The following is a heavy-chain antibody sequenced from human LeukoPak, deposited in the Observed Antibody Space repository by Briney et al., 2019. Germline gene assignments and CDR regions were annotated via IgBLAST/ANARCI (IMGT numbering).Heavy chain of an antibody. CDR2: ISYDGSNK. J-gene: IGHJ6*02. D-gene: IGHD4-17*01. V-gene: IGHV3-30*18. Sequence: GGSLRLSCAASGFTFSSYGMHWVRQAPGKGLEWVAVISYDGSNKYYADSVKGRFTISRDNSKNTLYLQMNSPRAEDTAVYYCAKCYGDYGTYYYYGMDVWGQGTTVTVSS. CDR1: GFTFSSYG. CDR3: AKCYGDYGTYYYYGMDV.